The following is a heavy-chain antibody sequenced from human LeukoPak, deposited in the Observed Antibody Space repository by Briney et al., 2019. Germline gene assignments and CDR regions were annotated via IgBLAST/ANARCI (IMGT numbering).Heavy chain of an antibody. D-gene: IGHD3-10*01. CDR1: GGSFSGYY. V-gene: IGHV4-34*01. CDR2: INHSGST. CDR3: ARDIGGSYYYDAFDI. J-gene: IGHJ3*02. Sequence: SETLSLTCAVYGGSFSGYYWSWIRQPPGKGLEWIGEINHSGSTNYNPSLKSRVTISVDTSKNQFSLKLSSVTAADTAVYYCARDIGGSYYYDAFDIWGQGTMVTVSS.